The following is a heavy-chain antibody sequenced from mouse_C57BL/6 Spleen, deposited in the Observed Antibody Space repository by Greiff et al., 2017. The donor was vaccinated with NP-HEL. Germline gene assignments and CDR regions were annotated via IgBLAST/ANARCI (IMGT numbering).Heavy chain of an antibody. CDR3: ARAYYYGSSYRYFDV. D-gene: IGHD1-1*01. Sequence: VQLQQPGAELVKPGASVKLSCKASGYTFTSYWMQWVKQRPGQGLEWIGEIDPSDSYTNYNQKFKGKATLTVDTSSSTAYMQLSSLTSEDSAVYYCARAYYYGSSYRYFDVWGTGTTVTVSS. CDR2: IDPSDSYT. CDR1: GYTFTSYW. J-gene: IGHJ1*03. V-gene: IGHV1-50*01.